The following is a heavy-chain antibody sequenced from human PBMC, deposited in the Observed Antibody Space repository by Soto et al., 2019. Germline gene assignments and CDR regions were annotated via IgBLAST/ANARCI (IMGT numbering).Heavy chain of an antibody. CDR2: IYHSGST. Sequence: SETLSLTCAVSGGSISSGGYSWSWIRQPPGKGLEWIGYIYHSGSTYYNPSLKSRVTISVDRSKNQFSLKLSSVTAADTAVYYCASIVGATEFYFDYWGQGTLVTVSS. CDR1: GGSISSGGYS. CDR3: ASIVGATEFYFDY. V-gene: IGHV4-30-2*01. D-gene: IGHD1-26*01. J-gene: IGHJ4*02.